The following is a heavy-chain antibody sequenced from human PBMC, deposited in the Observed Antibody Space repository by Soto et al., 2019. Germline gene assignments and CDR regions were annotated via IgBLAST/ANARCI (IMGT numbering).Heavy chain of an antibody. CDR1: GGSISERY. V-gene: IGHV4-4*07. J-gene: IGHJ3*02. CDR2: IFANGHT. CDR3: ERDQLKNAFDI. D-gene: IGHD5-18*01. Sequence: SETLSLTCIVSGGSISERYWNWVRQPPGKGLEWIGLIFANGHTDYNPSLKSRVTMSVDASKNQFSLRLSSMTAADTAVYYCERDQLKNAFDIWGQGTMVTVSS.